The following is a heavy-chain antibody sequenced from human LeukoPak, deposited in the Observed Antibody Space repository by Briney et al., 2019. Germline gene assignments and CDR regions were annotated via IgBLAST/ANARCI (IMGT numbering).Heavy chain of an antibody. CDR3: ARTTYLGGATSVDY. CDR1: VFTFNNYA. CDR2: IRSDGSNK. D-gene: IGHD5-12*01. Sequence: GGSLRLSCAASVFTFNNYAMTWVRQSPGKGLEWMAFIRSDGSNKYYADSVKGRFTISRDNSKNTLYLQMNSLRAEDTAVYYCARTTYLGGATSVDYWGQGTLVTVSS. V-gene: IGHV3-33*08. J-gene: IGHJ4*02.